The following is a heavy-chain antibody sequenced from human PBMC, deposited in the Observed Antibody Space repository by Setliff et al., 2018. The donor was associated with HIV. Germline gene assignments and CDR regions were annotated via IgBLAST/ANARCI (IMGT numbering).Heavy chain of an antibody. CDR3: ARDGFRPGYSSGWSDY. D-gene: IGHD6-19*01. Sequence: ASVKVSCKASGYTFSRYDVTWVRQAPGQGLEWMGGISGHNSDTKYPQKFQGRVTMTTDTSTSTAYMELRSLRSDDTAVYYCARDGFRPGYSSGWSDYWGQGTLVTVSS. J-gene: IGHJ4*02. CDR1: GYTFSRYD. V-gene: IGHV1-18*01. CDR2: ISGHNSDT.